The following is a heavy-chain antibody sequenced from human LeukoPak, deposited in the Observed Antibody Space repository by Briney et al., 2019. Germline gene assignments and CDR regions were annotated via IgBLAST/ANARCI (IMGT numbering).Heavy chain of an antibody. J-gene: IGHJ5*02. CDR1: GYSFTTYG. CDR3: ARDMIAARPNWFDP. D-gene: IGHD6-6*01. CDR2: ISAYNGNT. V-gene: IGHV1-18*01. Sequence: ATVKVSCKASGYSFTTYGITWVRQAPGQGLEWMGWISAYNGNTNYAQKLQGRVTMTTDTSTSTAYMELRSLTSDDTAVYYCARDMIAARPNWFDPWGQGTLVPVSS.